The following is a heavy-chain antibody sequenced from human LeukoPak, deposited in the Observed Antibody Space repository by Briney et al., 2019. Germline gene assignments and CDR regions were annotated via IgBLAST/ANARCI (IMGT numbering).Heavy chain of an antibody. CDR2: INPNSGGT. J-gene: IGHJ3*02. D-gene: IGHD1-26*01. CDR3: ARVARSGSYYVVAFDI. Sequence: ASVKVSCKASGYTFTGFHMHWVRLAPGQGLEWMGWINPNSGGTNYAQKFQGRVTMTRDTSISTAYMELSRLRSDDTAVYYCARVARSGSYYVVAFDIWGQGTMVTVSS. CDR1: GYTFTGFH. V-gene: IGHV1-2*02.